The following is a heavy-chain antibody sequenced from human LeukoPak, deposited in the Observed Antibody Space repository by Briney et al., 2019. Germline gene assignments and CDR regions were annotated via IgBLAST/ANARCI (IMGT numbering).Heavy chain of an antibody. V-gene: IGHV1-24*01. CDR2: FDPEDGET. J-gene: IGHJ4*02. Sequence: ASVKVSCKVSGYTLTELSMHWVRQAPGKGLEWMGGFDPEDGETIYAQKFQGRVTMTEDTSTDTAYMEQSSLRSEDTAVYYCASYHYGSGSFDYWGQGTLVTVSS. D-gene: IGHD3-10*01. CDR3: ASYHYGSGSFDY. CDR1: GYTLTELS.